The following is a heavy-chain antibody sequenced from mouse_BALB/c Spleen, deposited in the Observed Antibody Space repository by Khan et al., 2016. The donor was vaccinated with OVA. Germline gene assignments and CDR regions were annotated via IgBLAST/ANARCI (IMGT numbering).Heavy chain of an antibody. J-gene: IGHJ3*01. Sequence: EVQLQQSGPELVKPGASVKISCKASGYTFTDYNMHWVKQSHGKSLEWIGYIYPYNGGTGYNQKFKNKATLTVDNSSSTAYMELRSLTSEDSAVDYWARDGGYDAFAYWGQGTLVTVSA. CDR3: ARDGGYDAFAY. CDR1: GYTFTDYN. V-gene: IGHV1S29*02. CDR2: IYPYNGGT. D-gene: IGHD2-2*01.